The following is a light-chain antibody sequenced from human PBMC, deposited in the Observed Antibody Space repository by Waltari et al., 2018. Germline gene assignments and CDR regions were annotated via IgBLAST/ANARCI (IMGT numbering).Light chain of an antibody. CDR2: GAS. V-gene: IGKV3-20*01. J-gene: IGKJ1*01. CDR3: QNHERLPAV. CDR1: QSIGRY. Sequence: EIVLTQSPGPLSLSPGERATLSCRASQSIGRYLVWYQQKPGQAPRLLIYGASSRAAGIPDRFSGSGSGTDFSLTISRLEPEDFAVYYCQNHERLPAVFGQGTKVEIK.